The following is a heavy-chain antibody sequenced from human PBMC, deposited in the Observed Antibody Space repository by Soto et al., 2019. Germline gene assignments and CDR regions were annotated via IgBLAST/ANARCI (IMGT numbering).Heavy chain of an antibody. Sequence: EVRLLESGGGLIQPGGSLRLSCAASGFTFSSYVMSWVRQAPGTGLEWVSGISGSGTNTYYADSVKGRFTISRDKSKNRLYLQMTSLRAEDTAEYYCAKDNSPYSGYNSFDYWGEGTLVTVSS. CDR2: ISGSGTNT. D-gene: IGHD5-12*01. V-gene: IGHV3-23*01. CDR1: GFTFSSYV. J-gene: IGHJ4*02. CDR3: AKDNSPYSGYNSFDY.